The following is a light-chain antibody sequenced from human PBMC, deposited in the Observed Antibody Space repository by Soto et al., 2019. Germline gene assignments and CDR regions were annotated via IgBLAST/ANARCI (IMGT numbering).Light chain of an antibody. CDR3: SSYTSGSTLV. V-gene: IGLV2-14*01. CDR1: SSDVGGYNY. J-gene: IGLJ1*01. CDR2: EVS. Sequence: QSVLTQPASVPGSPGQSITISCTGTSSDVGGYNYVSWYQQHPGKAPKLMIYEVSNRPSGVSNRFSGSKSGNTASLTISGLQAEDEADYYCSSYTSGSTLVFGTGTKVTVL.